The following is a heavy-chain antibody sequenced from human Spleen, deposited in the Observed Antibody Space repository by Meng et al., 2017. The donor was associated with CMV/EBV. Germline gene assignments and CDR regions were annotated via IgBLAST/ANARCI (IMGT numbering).Heavy chain of an antibody. CDR2: ITFGSSII. V-gene: IGHV3-48*03. D-gene: IGHD4-23*01. J-gene: IGHJ4*02. Sequence: SLKISCAASGFDFSKYNMHWVRQAPGKGPEWISYITFGSSIIYYADSVKGRFTISRDNARNSLFLQMNILRTEDTAVYYCAREGRPAVRADFDYWGQGTLVTVSS. CDR1: GFDFSKYN. CDR3: AREGRPAVRADFDY.